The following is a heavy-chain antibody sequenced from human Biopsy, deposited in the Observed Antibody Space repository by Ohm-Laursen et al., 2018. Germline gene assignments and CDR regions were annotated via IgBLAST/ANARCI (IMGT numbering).Heavy chain of an antibody. CDR1: GYTFISYD. J-gene: IGHJ4*02. CDR2: ENPNSGKT. Sequence: GASVKASRQASGYTFISYDIDWVRQATGQGLEWMGWENPNSGKTGYAQKFQGRVTMTTNTSVNTAYMELSSLTFEDTAVYYRAIEGGTYSNPVDYWGQGSQVIVSS. D-gene: IGHD1-26*01. V-gene: IGHV1-8*01. CDR3: AIEGGTYSNPVDY.